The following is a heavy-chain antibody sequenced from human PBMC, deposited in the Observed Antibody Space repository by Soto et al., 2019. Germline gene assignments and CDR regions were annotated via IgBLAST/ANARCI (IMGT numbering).Heavy chain of an antibody. V-gene: IGHV4-4*02. CDR3: ARDRAYSSGWYLVY. D-gene: IGHD6-19*01. CDR1: GGSITSSNW. Sequence: SETLSLTCAVSGGSITSSNWWSWVRQPPGKGLEWIGEIYHSGSTNYNPSLKSRVTISVDKSRNQFSLKLSSVTAADTAVYYCARDRAYSSGWYLVYWGQGTLVTVSS. CDR2: IYHSGST. J-gene: IGHJ4*02.